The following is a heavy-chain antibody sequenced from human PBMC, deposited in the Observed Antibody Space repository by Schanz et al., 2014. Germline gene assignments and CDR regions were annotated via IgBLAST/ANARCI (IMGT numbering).Heavy chain of an antibody. CDR1: GFTFSNHA. D-gene: IGHD3-9*01. Sequence: EVHLLESGGGLVQPGGSLRLSCAASGFTFSNHALSWVRQAPGKGLEWVSGIGGSGDSTHYADSVKGRFIISRDNSKNTLYLQVNSLRAEDTAVYYCAKHVRSLTGNDYWGQGPLVTVSS. CDR2: IGGSGDST. V-gene: IGHV3-23*01. CDR3: AKHVRSLTGNDY. J-gene: IGHJ4*02.